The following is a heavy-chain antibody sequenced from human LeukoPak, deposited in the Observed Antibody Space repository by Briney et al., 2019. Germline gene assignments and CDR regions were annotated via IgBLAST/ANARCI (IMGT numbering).Heavy chain of an antibody. J-gene: IGHJ4*02. V-gene: IGHV3-7*03. D-gene: IGHD6-6*01. CDR3: ASAGGDSRSPLPFYY. Sequence: GGSLGLSCAASGFTFSSYWMSWVRQAPGKGLEWVANIKQDGSEKYYVDSVKGRFTISRDNAKNSLYLQMNSLRAEDTAVYYCASAGGDSRSPLPFYYWGQGTLVTVSS. CDR2: IKQDGSEK. CDR1: GFTFSSYW.